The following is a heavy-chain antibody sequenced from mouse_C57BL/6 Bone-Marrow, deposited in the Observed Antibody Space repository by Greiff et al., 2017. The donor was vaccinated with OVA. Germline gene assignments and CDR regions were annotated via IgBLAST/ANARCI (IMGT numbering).Heavy chain of an antibody. Sequence: QVQLQQSGAELVKPGASVKLSCKASGYTFTSYWMHWVKQRPGQGLEWIGMIHPNSGSTNYNEKFKSKATLTVDKSSSTAYMQLSSLTSEDSAVYYCARDYYGSSPVGYFDVWGTGTTVTVSS. CDR1: GYTFTSYW. CDR3: ARDYYGSSPVGYFDV. V-gene: IGHV1-64*01. J-gene: IGHJ1*03. D-gene: IGHD1-1*01. CDR2: IHPNSGST.